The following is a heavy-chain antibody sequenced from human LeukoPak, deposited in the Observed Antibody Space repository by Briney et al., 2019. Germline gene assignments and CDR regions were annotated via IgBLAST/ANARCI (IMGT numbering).Heavy chain of an antibody. CDR2: IYDSGSN. CDR3: ARDHGYSSSW. J-gene: IGHJ4*02. V-gene: IGHV4-39*07. D-gene: IGHD6-13*01. Sequence: SETLSLTCIVSGASISNSSYYWGWIRQSPGKGLEWIGSIYDSGSNYYNPSLKSRVTISVDTSKNQFSLKLSSVTAADTAVYYCARDHGYSSSWWGQGTLVTVSS. CDR1: GASISNSSYY.